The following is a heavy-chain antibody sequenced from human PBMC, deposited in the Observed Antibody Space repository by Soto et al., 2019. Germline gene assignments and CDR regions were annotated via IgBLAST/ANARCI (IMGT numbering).Heavy chain of an antibody. D-gene: IGHD2-8*01. Sequence: ASVKVSCKASGYTFTSYGISWVRQAPGQGLEWMGWISAYNGNTNYAQKLQGRVTMTTDTSTSTAYMGLRSLRSDDTAVYYCARSDIVLMVYASSYYGMDVWGQGTTVTVSS. V-gene: IGHV1-18*01. J-gene: IGHJ6*02. CDR2: ISAYNGNT. CDR3: ARSDIVLMVYASSYYGMDV. CDR1: GYTFTSYG.